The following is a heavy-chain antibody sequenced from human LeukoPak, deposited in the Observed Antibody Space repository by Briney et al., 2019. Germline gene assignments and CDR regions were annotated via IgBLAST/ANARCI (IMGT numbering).Heavy chain of an antibody. D-gene: IGHD1-26*01. CDR2: IYPGDSDT. J-gene: IGHJ4*02. V-gene: IGHV5-51*01. Sequence: GESLKISCKGSGYSFTSHWIGWVRQMPGKGLEWMGIIYPGDSDTRYSPSFQGQVAISADKSISTAYLQWSSLKASDTAIYYCASQVGTTTFDYWGQGTLVTVSS. CDR1: GYSFTSHW. CDR3: ASQVGTTTFDY.